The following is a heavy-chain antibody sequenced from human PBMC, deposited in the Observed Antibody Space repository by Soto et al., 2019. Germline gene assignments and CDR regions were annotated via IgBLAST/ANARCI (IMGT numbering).Heavy chain of an antibody. CDR3: AREGPPIRAHNPPEYFQH. CDR1: GDSISTISDY. Sequence: SETLRVTWTVAGDSISTISDYWAWIRQPPGKGLEWIGSIYYTGGTYYNPSLKSRVTLFLDTSKNQFSLNLSSVTAADTAVYYCAREGPPIRAHNPPEYFQHWGQGTPVTVSS. J-gene: IGHJ1*01. CDR2: IYYTGGT. V-gene: IGHV4-39*02.